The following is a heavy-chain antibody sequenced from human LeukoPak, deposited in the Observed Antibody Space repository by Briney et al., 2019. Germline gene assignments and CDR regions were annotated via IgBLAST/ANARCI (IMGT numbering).Heavy chain of an antibody. V-gene: IGHV3-48*04. D-gene: IGHD2-2*01. Sequence: GGSLRLSCAASGFTFSSYSMNWARQAPGKGLEWVSYISSSSSTIYYADSVKGRFTISRDNAKNSLFLQMNSLRAEDTAVYYCARGRILIVPTAIVTNNWFDPWGQGTLVTVSS. CDR1: GFTFSSYS. CDR2: ISSSSSTI. CDR3: ARGRILIVPTAIVTNNWFDP. J-gene: IGHJ5*02.